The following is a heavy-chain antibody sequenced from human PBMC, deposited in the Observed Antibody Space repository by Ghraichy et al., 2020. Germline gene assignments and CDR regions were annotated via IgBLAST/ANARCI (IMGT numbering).Heavy chain of an antibody. CDR2: ISSSSRNI. D-gene: IGHD3-3*01. Sequence: GESLNISCAASGFTFYTYNMNWVRQTPGKGLEWVSSISSSSRNIYYADSVKGRFTISRDNAKDSLYLQMNSLRAEDTAVYYCARDRGRHYYDDLWGQGTLVTVSS. CDR1: GFTFYTYN. V-gene: IGHV3-21*01. J-gene: IGHJ5*02. CDR3: ARDRGRHYYDDL.